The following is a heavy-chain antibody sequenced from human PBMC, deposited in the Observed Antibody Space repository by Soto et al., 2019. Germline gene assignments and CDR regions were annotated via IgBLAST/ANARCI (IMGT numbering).Heavy chain of an antibody. V-gene: IGHV1-3*01. D-gene: IGHD5-12*01. CDR2: INAGNGNT. Sequence: QVHLVQSGAEVKKPGASVKVSCKASGYTFTSYAIHWVRQAPGQRLEWMAWINAGNGNTIHSQKIQGSVTIARATSASTDYMALSSLRSEDTAVYTCRRSRGGVSGYEIDYWGQGTLVTVSS. CDR1: GYTFTSYA. J-gene: IGHJ4*02. CDR3: RRSRGGVSGYEIDY.